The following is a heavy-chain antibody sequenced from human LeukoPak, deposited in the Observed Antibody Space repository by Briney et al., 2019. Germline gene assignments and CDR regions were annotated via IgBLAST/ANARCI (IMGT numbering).Heavy chain of an antibody. D-gene: IGHD1-26*01. Sequence: PSETLSLTCTVSGGSISSTSYYWGWIRQPPGKGLEWIGSIYYSGSAYYNPSLKSRITISVDTSKNQFSLKLSSVTAADTAVYFCARLSGSYYSDFDYWGQGTLVTDSS. CDR3: ARLSGSYYSDFDY. J-gene: IGHJ4*02. CDR1: GGSISSTSYY. V-gene: IGHV4-39*01. CDR2: IYYSGSA.